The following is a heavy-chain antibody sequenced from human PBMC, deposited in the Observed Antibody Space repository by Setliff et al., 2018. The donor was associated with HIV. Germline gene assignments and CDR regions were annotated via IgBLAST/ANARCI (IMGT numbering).Heavy chain of an antibody. J-gene: IGHJ5*02. CDR3: ARVPVAGVNWFDP. V-gene: IGHV4-39*01. CDR1: GVSINRTDHY. D-gene: IGHD2-21*01. Sequence: SLTCSVSGVSINRTDHYWGWIRQSPGKRLEWIGSVSQSGSTYYNPSLKSRITISVDRSKNLFSLKLISVTAADQGVYYCARVPVAGVNWFDPWGLGTLVTVS. CDR2: VSQSGST.